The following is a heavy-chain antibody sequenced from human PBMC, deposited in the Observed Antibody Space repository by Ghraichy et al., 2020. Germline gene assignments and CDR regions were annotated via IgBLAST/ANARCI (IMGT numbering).Heavy chain of an antibody. D-gene: IGHD1-26*01. Sequence: SVKVSCKASGGTFSSYAFSWVRQAPGQGLEWMGGIIPLLGTAKYAQKFQGRVTNTADESTRTAYMELSSLRSEDTAVYYCARGGGPWESPTHFDSWGQGTLVSVSS. J-gene: IGHJ4*02. V-gene: IGHV1-69*13. CDR1: GGTFSSYA. CDR3: ARGGGPWESPTHFDS. CDR2: IIPLLGTA.